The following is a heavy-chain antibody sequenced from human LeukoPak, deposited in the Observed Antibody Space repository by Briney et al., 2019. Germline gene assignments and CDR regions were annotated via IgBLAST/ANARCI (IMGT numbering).Heavy chain of an antibody. J-gene: IGHJ4*02. CDR1: GGSISSSSYY. V-gene: IGHV4-39*01. CDR2: IYYSGST. CDR3: ARWSGSYFDY. Sequence: WKTLSLTCTVSGGSISSSSYYWGWIRQPPGKGLEWIGSIYYSGSTYYNPSLKSRVTISVDTPKNQFSLKLSSVTAADTAVYYCARWSGSYFDYWGQGTLVTVSS. D-gene: IGHD1-26*01.